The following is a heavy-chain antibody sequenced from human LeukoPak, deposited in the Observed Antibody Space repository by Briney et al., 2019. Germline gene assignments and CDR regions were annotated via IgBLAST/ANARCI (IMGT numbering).Heavy chain of an antibody. D-gene: IGHD6-19*01. CDR3: ARASYSSGWYFDY. CDR2: ISGSGGST. Sequence: GSLRLSCAASGFTFSSYAMSWVRQAPGKGLEWVSAISGSGGSTYYADSVKGRFTISRDNSKNTLYLQMNSLRAEDTAVYYCARASYSSGWYFDYWGQGTLVTVSS. J-gene: IGHJ4*02. CDR1: GFTFSSYA. V-gene: IGHV3-23*01.